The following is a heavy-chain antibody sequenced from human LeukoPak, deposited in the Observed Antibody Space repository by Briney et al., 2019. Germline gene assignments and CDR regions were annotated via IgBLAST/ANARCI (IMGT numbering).Heavy chain of an antibody. CDR2: ISWDGGSP. J-gene: IGHJ4*02. CDR3: AKDRRGYSYGPFDY. V-gene: IGHV3-43D*03. D-gene: IGHD5-18*01. Sequence: PGGSLRLSCAASGFTFGDYAMHWVRQAPGKGLEWVSLISWDGGSPYYADSVKGRFTISRDNSKNSLYLQMNSLRAEDTALYYCAKDRRGYSYGPFDYWGQGTLVTVSS. CDR1: GFTFGDYA.